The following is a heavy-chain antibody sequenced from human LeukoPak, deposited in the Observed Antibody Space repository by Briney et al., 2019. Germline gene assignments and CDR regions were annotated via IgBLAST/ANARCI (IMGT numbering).Heavy chain of an antibody. V-gene: IGHV3-48*02. D-gene: IGHD1-26*01. CDR2: ISSSSSIM. J-gene: IGHJ3*02. Sequence: GAPIRLSCVASGFTFSSYTMNWVRKAPGKGLEWISYISSSSSIMYYADSVKGRFSISRDNAKNSLYLQMNSLRDEDTAVYYCARDKSGSDSARGAVIDICGQGAMVTVSS. CDR1: GFTFSSYT. CDR3: ARDKSGSDSARGAVIDI.